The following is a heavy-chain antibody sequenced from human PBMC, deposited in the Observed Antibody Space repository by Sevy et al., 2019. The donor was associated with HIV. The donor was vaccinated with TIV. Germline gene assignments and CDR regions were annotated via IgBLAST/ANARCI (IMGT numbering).Heavy chain of an antibody. CDR1: GFTVNSNY. V-gene: IGHV3-66*01. CDR3: ARGKSGYGYALNY. D-gene: IGHD5-18*01. J-gene: IGHJ4*02. CDR2: IHSDDTT. Sequence: GGSLRLSCAASGFTVNSNYMTWVRQAPGKGLEGVSVIHSDDTTYHADSVKERFTISRDNFKNTLYLHMSSLGAEDTAVYYCARGKSGYGYALNYWGQGTLVTVSS.